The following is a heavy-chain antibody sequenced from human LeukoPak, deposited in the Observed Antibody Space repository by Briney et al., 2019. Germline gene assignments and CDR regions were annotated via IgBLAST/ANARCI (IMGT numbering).Heavy chain of an antibody. CDR1: GGSISSSSYY. J-gene: IGHJ6*02. D-gene: IGHD3-10*01. CDR2: IYYSGST. V-gene: IGHV4-39*01. Sequence: SETLSLTCTVSGGSISSSSYYWGWIRQPPGKGLEWIGSIYYSGSTYYNPSLKSRVTISVDTSKNQFSLKLSSVTAADTAVYYCATLRYYYGSGSYSPYYYYGMDVWGQGTMVTVSS. CDR3: ATLRYYYGSGSYSPYYYYGMDV.